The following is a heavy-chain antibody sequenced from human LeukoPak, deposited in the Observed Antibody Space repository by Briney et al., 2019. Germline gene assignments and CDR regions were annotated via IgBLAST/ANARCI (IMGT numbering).Heavy chain of an antibody. J-gene: IGHJ5*02. V-gene: IGHV5-10-1*01. CDR2: IDPSDSYT. CDR1: GYSFTSYW. D-gene: IGHD1-26*01. Sequence: GESLKISRKGSGYSFTSYWISWVRQMPGKGVEWMGRIDPSDSYTNYSPSFQGHVTISADKSISTAYLQWSSLKASDTAMYYCARRVGATVWFDPWGQGTLVTVSS. CDR3: ARRVGATVWFDP.